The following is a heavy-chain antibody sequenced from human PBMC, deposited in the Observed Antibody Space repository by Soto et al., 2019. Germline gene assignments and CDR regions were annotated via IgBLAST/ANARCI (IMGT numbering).Heavy chain of an antibody. CDR2: VNPNTGLT. CDR3: TTLRLDP. V-gene: IGHV1-2*02. D-gene: IGHD3-9*01. CDR1: GYTFTALY. J-gene: IGHJ5*02. Sequence: ASVKVSCKASGYTFTALYMNWVRQAPGQGLEWMGWVNPNTGLTKYAQKFQGRVIMTRETSINTAYMELSGLTSDDTAVYFCTTLRLDPWGQGTLVTVSS.